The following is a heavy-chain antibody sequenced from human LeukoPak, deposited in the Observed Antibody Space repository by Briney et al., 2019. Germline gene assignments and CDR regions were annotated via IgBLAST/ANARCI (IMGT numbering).Heavy chain of an antibody. D-gene: IGHD3-10*01. CDR2: IYYSGST. J-gene: IGHJ5*02. CDR1: GGSISSGGYY. Sequence: SETLSLTCTVSGGSISSGGYYWSWIRQRPGKGLEWIGYIYYSGSTYYNPSLKSRVTISVDTSKNQFSLKLSSVTAADTAVYYCAREVYGSGSSLEADTNWFDPWGQGTLVTVSS. V-gene: IGHV4-31*03. CDR3: AREVYGSGSSLEADTNWFDP.